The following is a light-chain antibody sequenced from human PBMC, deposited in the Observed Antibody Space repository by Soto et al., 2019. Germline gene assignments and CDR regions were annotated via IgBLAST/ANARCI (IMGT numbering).Light chain of an antibody. CDR1: SSDVGGYKY. V-gene: IGLV2-14*01. CDR3: TSKTSTSPYV. CDR2: EVS. J-gene: IGLJ1*01. Sequence: HSALTQPASVSGSPGQSITISCTGTSSDVGGYKYVSWYQRHPGKAPKFLIYEVSNRPSGVSSRFSGSKSGNTASLTISGLQAEDEADYYCTSKTSTSPYVFGTGTKVTVL.